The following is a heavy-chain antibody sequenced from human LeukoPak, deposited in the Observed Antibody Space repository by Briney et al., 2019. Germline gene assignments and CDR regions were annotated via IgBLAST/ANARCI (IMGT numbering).Heavy chain of an antibody. V-gene: IGHV3-9*01. CDR2: ISWNSGSI. D-gene: IGHD6-19*01. Sequence: GGSLRLSCAASGFTFDDYAMHWVRQAPGKGLEWVSGISWNSGSIGYADSVKGRFTISRDNAKNSLYLQMNSLRAEDAALYYCAKDLDSIAVAAPFDYWGQGTLVTVSS. CDR3: AKDLDSIAVAAPFDY. CDR1: GFTFDDYA. J-gene: IGHJ4*02.